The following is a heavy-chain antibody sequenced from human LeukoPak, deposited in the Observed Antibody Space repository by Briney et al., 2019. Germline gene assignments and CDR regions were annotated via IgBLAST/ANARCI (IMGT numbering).Heavy chain of an antibody. CDR1: GFTFPGYA. V-gene: IGHV3-23*01. Sequence: GGSLRLSCAASGFTFPGYAMGWVRKAPGRGRGGVSAISNSGDTTYYADSVKGRFTISRDNSKNTLYLQMNSLRAEDTAVYYCARDVTGYPNWFDPWGQGTQVTVSS. J-gene: IGHJ5*02. D-gene: IGHD3-9*01. CDR2: ISNSGDTT. CDR3: ARDVTGYPNWFDP.